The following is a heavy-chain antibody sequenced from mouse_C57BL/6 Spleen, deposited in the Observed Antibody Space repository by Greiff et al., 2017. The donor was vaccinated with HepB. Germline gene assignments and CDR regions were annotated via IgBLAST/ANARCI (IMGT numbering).Heavy chain of an antibody. CDR1: GYTFTSYW. J-gene: IGHJ1*03. CDR2: IHPNSGST. D-gene: IGHD1-1*01. Sequence: VQRVESGAELVKPGASVKLSCKASGYTFTSYWMHWVKQRPGQGLEWIGMIHPNSGSTNYNEKFKSKATLTVDKSSSTAYMQLSSLTSEDSAVYYCARGTTVVDWYFDVWGTGTTVTVSS. V-gene: IGHV1-64*01. CDR3: ARGTTVVDWYFDV.